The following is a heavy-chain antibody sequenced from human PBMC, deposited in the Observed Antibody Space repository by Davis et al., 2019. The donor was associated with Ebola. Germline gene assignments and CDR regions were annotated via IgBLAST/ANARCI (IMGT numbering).Heavy chain of an antibody. Sequence: GESLKISCAASGFIFNSYWMTWVRQAPGKGLEWVANINPDAREINYVDSVRGRFTISRDNGKNSLYLQMNSLRVGDTAVYYCATVRYDLGQAYWGQGTLVTVSS. D-gene: IGHD3-10*02. CDR3: ATVRYDLGQAY. CDR1: GFIFNSYW. J-gene: IGHJ4*02. CDR2: INPDAREI. V-gene: IGHV3-7*03.